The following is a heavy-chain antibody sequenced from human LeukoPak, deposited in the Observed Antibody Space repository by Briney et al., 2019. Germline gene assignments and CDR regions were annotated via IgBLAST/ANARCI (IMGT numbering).Heavy chain of an antibody. D-gene: IGHD3-22*01. V-gene: IGHV3-53*01. CDR3: ARRAGDYSHPYDY. CDR2: IYSGGST. CDR1: GLTVSSNS. J-gene: IGHJ4*02. Sequence: GGSLRLSCTVSGLTVSSNSMSWVRQAPGKGLEWVSFIYSGGSTQYSDSVKGRFTISRDNSKNTLYLQMNSLRAEDTAVYYCARRAGDYSHPYDYWGQGTLVTVSS.